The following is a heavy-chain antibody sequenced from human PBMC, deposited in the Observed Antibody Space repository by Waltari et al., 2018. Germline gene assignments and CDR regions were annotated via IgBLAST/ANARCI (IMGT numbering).Heavy chain of an antibody. V-gene: IGHV3-30*04. D-gene: IGHD3-10*01. CDR2: ISYDGRNK. J-gene: IGHJ3*02. CDR1: GFTFNSSA. Sequence: QVQLVESGGGVVQPGRSLRLSCAASGFTFNSSAMHWVRQAPGKGLEWVAVISYDGRNKYYAASVKGRFTISRDNSKNTLYLQMNSLRAEDTAVYYCAREGGRYYDVFDIWGQGTMVTVSS. CDR3: AREGGRYYDVFDI.